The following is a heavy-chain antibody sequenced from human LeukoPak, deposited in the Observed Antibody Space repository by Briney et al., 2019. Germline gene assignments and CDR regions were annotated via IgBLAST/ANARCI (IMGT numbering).Heavy chain of an antibody. CDR1: GFNFSYSW. V-gene: IGHV3-7*01. CDR2: IKEDGSET. Sequence: GGSLRLSCAASGFNFSYSWMSWVRQAPGKGLEWVANIKEDGSETYYADSVMGRFTISRDNAENSLFLQMTSLRGEDTAVYFCARRTTIFPRRYFFDYWGQGTLVTVSS. J-gene: IGHJ4*02. D-gene: IGHD3-3*01. CDR3: ARRTTIFPRRYFFDY.